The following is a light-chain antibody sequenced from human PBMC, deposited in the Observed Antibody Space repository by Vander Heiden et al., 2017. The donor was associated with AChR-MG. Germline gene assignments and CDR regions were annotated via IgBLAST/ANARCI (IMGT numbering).Light chain of an antibody. CDR2: EDN. V-gene: IGLV3-10*01. J-gene: IGLJ2*01. Sequence: SYELPQPPSLSVSPGQTARITCSGEALPKKYAFWYQQKSGQAPVLVIYEDNNRPSGIPERFSGSSSGTTATLTISGAQVEDEADYYCYSTDSGGNHRVFGGGTRLTVL. CDR1: ALPKKY. CDR3: YSTDSGGNHRV.